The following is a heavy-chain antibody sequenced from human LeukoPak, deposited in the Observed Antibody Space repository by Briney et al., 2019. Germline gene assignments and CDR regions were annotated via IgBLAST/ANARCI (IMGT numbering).Heavy chain of an antibody. CDR3: ARGGRAVARVFDY. V-gene: IGHV4-34*01. J-gene: IGHJ4*02. CDR1: GGSFSGYY. CDR2: INHSGST. D-gene: IGHD6-19*01. Sequence: SETLSLTCAVYGGSFSGYYWSWIRQPPGKGLEWIGEINHSGSTNYNPSLKSRVTISVDTSKNQFSLKLSSVTAADTAVYYCARGGRAVARVFDYWGQGTLVTVSS.